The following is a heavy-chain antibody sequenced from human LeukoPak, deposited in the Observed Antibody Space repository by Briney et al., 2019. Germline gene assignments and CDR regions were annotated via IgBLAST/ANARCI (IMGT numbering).Heavy chain of an antibody. D-gene: IGHD3-9*01. V-gene: IGHV3-48*03. CDR3: ARERYYDILTGYPNYYYYYYMDV. CDR2: ISSSGSTI. CDR1: GFTFSSYE. J-gene: IGHJ6*03. Sequence: GGSLRLSCAASGFTFSSYEMNWVRQAPGKGREGVSYISSSGSTIYYADTVKGRFTISRDNAKITLYLQLNSLRAEDTAVYYCARERYYDILTGYPNYYYYYYMDVWGKGTTVTISS.